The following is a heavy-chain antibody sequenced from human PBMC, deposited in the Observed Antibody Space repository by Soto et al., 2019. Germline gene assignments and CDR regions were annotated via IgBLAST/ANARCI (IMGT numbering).Heavy chain of an antibody. D-gene: IGHD2-2*01. Sequence: PGGSLRLSCAASGFTFSSYWMHWVRQAPEKGLMWVSHINSDGSSTTYADSVKGRFTISRDNAKNTLFLQMNSLRADDTAVYYCARDPNIVLVPAALRSYYYYYGMDVWGQGTTVTVSS. CDR3: ARDPNIVLVPAALRSYYYYYGMDV. CDR1: GFTFSSYW. J-gene: IGHJ6*02. CDR2: INSDGSST. V-gene: IGHV3-74*01.